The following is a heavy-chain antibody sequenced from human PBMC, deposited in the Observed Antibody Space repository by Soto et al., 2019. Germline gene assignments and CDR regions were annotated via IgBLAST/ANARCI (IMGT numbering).Heavy chain of an antibody. D-gene: IGHD1-20*01. CDR1: GFTCCRLW. CDR3: VRGKDQYNSLTYSYFDQ. CDR2: INSDGSIA. Sequence: PXGSLKVSCAASGFTCCRLWMHWVPQAAGEGLVLVSRINSDGSIASYADSVKGRFTISSDNAKNTVYLHLNSLRAEDTARYYCVRGKDQYNSLTYSYFDQWGQGTLVTVSS. V-gene: IGHV3-74*01. J-gene: IGHJ4*02.